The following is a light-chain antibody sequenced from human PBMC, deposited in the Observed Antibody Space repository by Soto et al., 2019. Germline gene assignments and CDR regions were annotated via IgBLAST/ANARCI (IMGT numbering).Light chain of an antibody. CDR1: QSVSSY. V-gene: IGKV3-11*01. CDR3: QQRSNWSPNS. J-gene: IGKJ2*03. CDR2: DAS. Sequence: IVLTQSPATLSLSPGERATLSCRASQSVSSYLAWYQQKPGQAPRLLIYDASNRATGIPARFSGSGSGTDFTLTVSRLEHEDFGVYYGQQRSNWSPNSFGQGTKLEVK.